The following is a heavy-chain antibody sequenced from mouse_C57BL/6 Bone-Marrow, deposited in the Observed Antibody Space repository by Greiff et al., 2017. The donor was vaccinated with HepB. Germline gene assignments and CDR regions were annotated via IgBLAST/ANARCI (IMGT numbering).Heavy chain of an antibody. D-gene: IGHD3-2*02. Sequence: QVQLQQSGAELVKPGASVKMSCKASGYTFTSYWITWVKQRPGQGLEWIGDIYPGSGSTNYNEKFKSKATLTVDTSSSTAYMQLSSLTTEDSAIYYCARGGSSEAMDYWGQGTSVTVSS. CDR2: IYPGSGST. CDR3: ARGGSSEAMDY. J-gene: IGHJ4*01. CDR1: GYTFTSYW. V-gene: IGHV1-55*01.